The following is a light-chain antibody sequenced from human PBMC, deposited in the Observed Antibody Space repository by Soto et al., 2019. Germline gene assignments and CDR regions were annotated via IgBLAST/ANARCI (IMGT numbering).Light chain of an antibody. CDR1: QSISTY. CDR3: QQYDSYSPT. CDR2: KAS. Sequence: DIQMTQSPSTLSESIGDRVTITCRASQSISTYLAWFQQKPGKAPKLLIYKASSLQSGVPSRFSGSGSGTEFTLTISRLQPDDSATYYCQQYDSYSPTFGQGTKVEIK. J-gene: IGKJ1*01. V-gene: IGKV1-5*03.